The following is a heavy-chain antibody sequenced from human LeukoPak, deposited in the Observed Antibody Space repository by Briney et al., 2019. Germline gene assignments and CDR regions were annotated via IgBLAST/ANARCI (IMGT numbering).Heavy chain of an antibody. CDR1: GGSISSYY. V-gene: IGHV4-4*09. CDR3: ARRFFSGYDDAFDI. J-gene: IGHJ3*02. CDR2: IYTSGST. Sequence: SETLSLTCTVSGGSISSYYWSWIRQPPGKGLGWIGYIYTSGSTNYNPSLKSRVTISVDTSKNQFSLKLSSVTAADTAVYYCARRFFSGYDDAFDIWGQGTMVTVSS. D-gene: IGHD3-22*01.